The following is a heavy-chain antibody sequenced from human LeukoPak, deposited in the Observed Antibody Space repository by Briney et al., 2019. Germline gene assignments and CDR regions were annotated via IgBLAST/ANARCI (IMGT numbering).Heavy chain of an antibody. Sequence: ASVKVSCKASGYTFISYYMHWVRQAPGQGLEWMGIINPSGGNTIYAQKFQGRVTMTRDMSTSTVYMELSSLRSEDTAVYYCAVLRIGYYNDVFDIWGHGTMVTVSS. D-gene: IGHD2-8*01. V-gene: IGHV1-46*01. CDR3: AVLRIGYYNDVFDI. J-gene: IGHJ3*02. CDR2: INPSGGNT. CDR1: GYTFISYY.